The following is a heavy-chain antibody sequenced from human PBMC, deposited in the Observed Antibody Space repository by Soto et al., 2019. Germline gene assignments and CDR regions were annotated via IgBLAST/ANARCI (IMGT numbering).Heavy chain of an antibody. CDR3: AKDPDRYDYVWGTYRYIDH. V-gene: IGHV3-23*01. D-gene: IGHD3-16*02. CDR2: ISTSGGRP. J-gene: IGHJ4*01. Sequence: EVQLLESGGGLVQPGGSLRLSCTASGITFSNYAMSWVRQAPRKGLEWVSSISTSGGRPYYADSVKGRFTISRDNSKNTRYLQINSLRVEDTAVYYCAKDPDRYDYVWGTYRYIDHWGHGTLVTVSS. CDR1: GITFSNYA.